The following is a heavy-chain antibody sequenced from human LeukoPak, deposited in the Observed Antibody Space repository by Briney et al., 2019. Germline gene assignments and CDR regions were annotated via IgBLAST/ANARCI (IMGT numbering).Heavy chain of an antibody. V-gene: IGHV3-7*01. Sequence: GGSLRLSCAASGFTFNTYWMIWVRQAPGKGLEWVANIDQGGSTKYYVDSLKGRFTISRDNAKNSLYLQMNSLRAEDTAVYYCVRDKGGRSGAIYYDAFDVWGQGAMVTVSS. CDR3: VRDKGGRSGAIYYDAFDV. CDR1: GFTFNTYW. J-gene: IGHJ3*01. D-gene: IGHD1-26*01. CDR2: IDQGGSTK.